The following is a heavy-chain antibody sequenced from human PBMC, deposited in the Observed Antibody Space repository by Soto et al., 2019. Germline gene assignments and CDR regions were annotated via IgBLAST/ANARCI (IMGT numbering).Heavy chain of an antibody. CDR2: IYYSGST. Sequence: PSETLSLTCTVSGGSISSGDYYWSWIRQPPGKGLEWIGYIYYSGSTYYNPSLKSRVTISVDTSKNQFSLKLSSVTAADTAVYYCARVVDTAYFDYWGQGTLVTVSS. J-gene: IGHJ4*02. V-gene: IGHV4-30-4*01. CDR3: ARVVDTAYFDY. D-gene: IGHD5-18*01. CDR1: GGSISSGDYY.